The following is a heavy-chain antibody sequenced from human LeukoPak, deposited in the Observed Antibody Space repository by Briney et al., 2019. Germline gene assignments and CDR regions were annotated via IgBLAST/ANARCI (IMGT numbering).Heavy chain of an antibody. CDR1: GFTLSSYW. V-gene: IGHV3-7*01. J-gene: IGHJ4*02. CDR2: IKQDGSEK. CDR3: ARLISKWYYYDSSGYYYVDY. D-gene: IGHD3-22*01. Sequence: GGSLRLSCAASGFTLSSYWMSWVRQAPGKGLEWVANIKQDGSEKYYVGSVKGRFTISRDNAKNSLYLQMNSLRAEDTAVYYCARLISKWYYYDSSGYYYVDYWGQGTLVTVSS.